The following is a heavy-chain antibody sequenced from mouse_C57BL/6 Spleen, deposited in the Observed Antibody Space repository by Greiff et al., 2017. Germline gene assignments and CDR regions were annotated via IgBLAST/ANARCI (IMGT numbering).Heavy chain of an antibody. D-gene: IGHD2-3*01. CDR1: GYTFTDHT. V-gene: IGHV1-78*01. CDR3: ANYDDWFAY. J-gene: IGHJ3*01. CDR2: IYPSGGST. Sequence: QVQLQQSDAELVKPGASVKISCKASGYTFTDHTIHWMKQRPGQGLEWIGYIYPSGGSTKYNEKFKGKATLTEDKSSSTAYMQLNSLTSEASAVYFCANYDDWFAYWGQGTLVTVSA.